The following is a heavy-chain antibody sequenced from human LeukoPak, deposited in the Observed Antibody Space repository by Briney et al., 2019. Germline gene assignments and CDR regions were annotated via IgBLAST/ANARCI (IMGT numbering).Heavy chain of an antibody. CDR2: LKSEVNGGAK. Sequence: GGSLRLSCAASKFSGFVFSNAWMYWVRQAPGKGLEWVGRLKSEVNGGAKDYAAPVKDRFTISRDDSKDTLYLQMNGLKTEDTAVYYCVTYEGVAWGQGTLVTVSS. CDR1: KFSGFVFSNAW. CDR3: VTYEGVA. D-gene: IGHD5-12*01. V-gene: IGHV3-15*01. J-gene: IGHJ5*02.